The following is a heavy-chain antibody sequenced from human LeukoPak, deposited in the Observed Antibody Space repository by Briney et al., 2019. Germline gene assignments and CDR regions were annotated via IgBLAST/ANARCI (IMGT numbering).Heavy chain of an antibody. CDR3: ARVTSGWDCNLDF. CDR2: VSYDGIEK. D-gene: IGHD6-19*01. J-gene: IGHJ4*02. CDR1: GFIFSGHA. Sequence: PGGSLRLSCAASGFIFSGHAMHWVRQAPGKGLEWVAVVSYDGIEKHHAESVKGRFTVSRDNSKNTLYLQMRSLTIEDTAVYYCARVTSGWDCNLDFWGQGTRVTVSS. V-gene: IGHV3-30-3*01.